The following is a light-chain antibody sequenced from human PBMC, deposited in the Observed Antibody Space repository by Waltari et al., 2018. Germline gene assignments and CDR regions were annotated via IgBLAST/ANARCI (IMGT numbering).Light chain of an antibody. Sequence: QSVLTQPPSVSAAPGRRVTISCTGDIYNIGAGYDVHWYQQLPETSPKLLIYGNNNRPSGVPDLFSASRSGTSASLAITGLQAEDEADYYCQSFDGRRTLFGGGTKLTVL. CDR3: QSFDGRRTL. CDR2: GNN. J-gene: IGLJ2*01. V-gene: IGLV1-40*01. CDR1: IYNIGAGYD.